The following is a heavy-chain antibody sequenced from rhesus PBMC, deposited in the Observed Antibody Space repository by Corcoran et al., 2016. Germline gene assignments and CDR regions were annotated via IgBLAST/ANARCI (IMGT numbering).Heavy chain of an antibody. CDR1: GFSFTSSW. V-gene: IGHV5-2*01. J-gene: IGHJ2*01. CDR3: AKVRYCTGSGCFQGYWYFDI. D-gene: IGHD2-21*01. Sequence: EVQLVQSGAEVKRPGASLKISCKTSGFSFTSSWISWVRQMPGKGLEWMGAIEPSDSDTRYSPSFQGQVTISADKSISTAYLQWSSLKASDSATYYCAKVRYCTGSGCFQGYWYFDIWGPGAPITISS. CDR2: IEPSDSDT.